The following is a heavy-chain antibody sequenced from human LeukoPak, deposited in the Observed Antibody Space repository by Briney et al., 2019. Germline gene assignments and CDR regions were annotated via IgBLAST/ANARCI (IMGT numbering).Heavy chain of an antibody. V-gene: IGHV3-74*01. CDR1: GFTFSSYW. CDR2: INSDGSST. J-gene: IGHJ3*02. CDR3: ARSVVVAAHEAFDI. Sequence: SGGSLRLSCAASGFTFSSYWMHWVRQAPGKGLVWVSRINSDGSSTSYADSVKGRFTISRDNAKNTLYLQMNSLRAEDTAVYYCARSVVVAAHEAFDIWGQGTMVTVSS. D-gene: IGHD2-15*01.